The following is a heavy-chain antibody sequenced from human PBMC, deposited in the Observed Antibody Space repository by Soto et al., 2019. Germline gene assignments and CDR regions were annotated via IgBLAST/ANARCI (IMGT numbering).Heavy chain of an antibody. J-gene: IGHJ4*02. CDR1: GGTFSSYA. CDR3: ARARYYYDSSGYYYYYFDY. V-gene: IGHV1-69*06. Sequence: SVKVSCKASGGTFSSYAISWVRQAPGQGLEWMGGIIPIFGTANYAQKFQGRVTITADKSTSTAYMELSSLRSEDTAVYYCARARYYYDSSGYYYYYFDYWGQGTLVTVS. D-gene: IGHD3-22*01. CDR2: IIPIFGTA.